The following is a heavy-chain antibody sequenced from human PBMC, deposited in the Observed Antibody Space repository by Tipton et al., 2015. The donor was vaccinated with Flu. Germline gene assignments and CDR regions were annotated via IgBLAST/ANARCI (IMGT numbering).Heavy chain of an antibody. V-gene: IGHV4-4*07. D-gene: IGHD2-8*01. Sequence: TLSLTCTVSRGSVGNYYWSWIRQPAGKGLEWIGRLYDSGSTSYNPSLRSRVTMSVDTSKNQFSLKLTSVTAADTAVYYCAKEMDSFYGMDVWGQGTTVTVSS. CDR3: AKEMDSFYGMDV. J-gene: IGHJ6*02. CDR1: RGSVGNYY. CDR2: LYDSGST.